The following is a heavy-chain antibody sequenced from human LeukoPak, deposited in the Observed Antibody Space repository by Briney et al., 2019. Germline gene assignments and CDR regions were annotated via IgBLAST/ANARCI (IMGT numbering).Heavy chain of an antibody. CDR3: ARDLYSSSSDRDY. D-gene: IGHD6-13*01. CDR1: GFTFTNDY. J-gene: IGHJ4*02. CDR2: INRDGDEK. V-gene: IGHV3-7*01. Sequence: PGGSLRLSCVVSGFTFTNDYMSWVRQAPGKGLEWVAFINRDGDEKHYVDSVKGRFTISRDNAKNSLYLQMNSLRAEDTAVYYCARDLYSSSSDRDYWGQGTLVTVSS.